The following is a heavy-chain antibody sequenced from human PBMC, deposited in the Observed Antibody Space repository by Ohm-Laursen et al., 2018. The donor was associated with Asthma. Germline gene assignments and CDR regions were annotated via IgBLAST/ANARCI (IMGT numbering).Heavy chain of an antibody. CDR2: ISGGGST. V-gene: IGHV3-23*01. J-gene: IGHJ6*02. CDR1: GFTFSSYA. CDR3: ARDGYDFWSGYYKYYYYGMDV. D-gene: IGHD3-3*01. Sequence: SLRLSCTASGFTFSSYAMSWVRQAPGKGLEWVSAISGGGSTYYADSVKGRFTISRDNSKNTLYLQMNSLRAEDTAVYYCARDGYDFWSGYYKYYYYGMDVWGQGTTVTVSS.